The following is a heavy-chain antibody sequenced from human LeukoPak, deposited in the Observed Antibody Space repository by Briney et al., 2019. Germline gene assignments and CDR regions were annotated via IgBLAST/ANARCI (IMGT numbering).Heavy chain of an antibody. CDR3: AINGGGDSGYGNFDY. J-gene: IGHJ4*02. D-gene: IGHD5-12*01. V-gene: IGHV3-43*01. Sequence: GGSLRLSCAASGFTFDDYTMHWVRQAPGKGLEWVSLISWDGGSTYYADSVKGRFTISRDNSKNSLYLQMNSLRAEDTAFYYCAINGGGDSGYGNFDYWGQGTLVTVSS. CDR2: ISWDGGST. CDR1: GFTFDDYT.